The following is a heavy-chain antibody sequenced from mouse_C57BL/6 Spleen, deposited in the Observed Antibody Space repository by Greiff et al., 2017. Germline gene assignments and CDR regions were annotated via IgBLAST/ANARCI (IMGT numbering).Heavy chain of an antibody. D-gene: IGHD2-2*01. CDR3: TRWEIYYGYDGH. Sequence: VQRVESGAELVRPGASVTLSCKASGYTFTDYEMHWVKQTPVHGLEWIGAIDPETGGTAYNQKFKGKAILTADKSSSTAYMELRSLTSEDSAVYYCTRWEIYYGYDGHWGQGTTLTVSS. V-gene: IGHV1-15*01. CDR2: IDPETGGT. CDR1: GYTFTDYE. J-gene: IGHJ2*01.